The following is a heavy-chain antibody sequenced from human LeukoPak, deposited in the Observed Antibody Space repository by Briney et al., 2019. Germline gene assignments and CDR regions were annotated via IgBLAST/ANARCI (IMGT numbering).Heavy chain of an antibody. J-gene: IGHJ3*02. Sequence: PGGSLRLSCAASGFTFSSYAMSWVRQAPGKGLEWVSAISGSGGSTYYADSVKGRFTISRDNSKNTLYLQMNSLRAEDTAVYYCAKDLGDSSGYYNDAFDIWGQGTMVTVPS. CDR3: AKDLGDSSGYYNDAFDI. CDR2: ISGSGGST. V-gene: IGHV3-23*01. D-gene: IGHD3-22*01. CDR1: GFTFSSYA.